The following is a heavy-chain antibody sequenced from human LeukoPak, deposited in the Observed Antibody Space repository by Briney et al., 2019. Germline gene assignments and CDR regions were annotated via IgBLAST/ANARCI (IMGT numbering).Heavy chain of an antibody. Sequence: ASVKVSCKASGYTFSDYYMHWVLQAPGQGLEWMGWINPYSGGTNYAEKFQGRVTMTRDTSMTTAYMELSSLRSDDTAMYYCATLRRSGWYIGDWGQGTLVTVSS. CDR3: ATLRRSGWYIGD. CDR1: GYTFSDYY. J-gene: IGHJ4*02. D-gene: IGHD6-19*01. V-gene: IGHV1-2*02. CDR2: INPYSGGT.